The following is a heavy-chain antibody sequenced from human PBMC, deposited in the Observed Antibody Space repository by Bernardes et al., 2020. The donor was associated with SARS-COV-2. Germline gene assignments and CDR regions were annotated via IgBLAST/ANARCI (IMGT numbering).Heavy chain of an antibody. Sequence: SETLSLTPPVPHPSIPFLSPFCRWTRPSPVNGLDWIGSLAASGNTYYHPSLLGRVTLSVDTSTNQFSLKLSSVTAADTAVYYCVKANRAPQAAGHWAQGTLL. J-gene: IGHJ4*02. CDR1: HPSIPFLSPF. CDR3: VKANRAPQAAGH. D-gene: IGHD6-25*01. V-gene: IGHV4-39*01. CDR2: LAASGNT.